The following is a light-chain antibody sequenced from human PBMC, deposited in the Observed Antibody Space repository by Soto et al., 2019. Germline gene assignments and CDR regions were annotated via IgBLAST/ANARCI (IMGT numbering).Light chain of an antibody. V-gene: IGKV3-20*01. J-gene: IGKJ2*01. CDR2: GAS. CDR1: QSVSSSY. CDR3: QQYGSSPQT. Sequence: EIVLTQSPGTLSLSPGERATLSCRASQSVSSSYLAWYQQKPRQAPRLLIYGASSRATGIPDRFSGSGSGTDFTVTISRLEPEDFAVYYCQQYGSSPQTFGQGPKLEIK.